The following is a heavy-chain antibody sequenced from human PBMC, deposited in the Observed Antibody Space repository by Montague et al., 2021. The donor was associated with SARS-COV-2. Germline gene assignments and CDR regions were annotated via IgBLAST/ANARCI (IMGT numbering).Heavy chain of an antibody. CDR2: ISYDGSNK. CDR1: GFTFSSYA. D-gene: IGHD2-15*01. Sequence: SLTLSCAASGFTFSSYAMHWVRQAPGKGLEWVAVISYDGSNKYYADSVKGRFTISRDNSKNTLYLQMNSLRAEDTAVYYCARDLVVVADTPMDVWGKGTTVTVSS. V-gene: IGHV3-30-3*01. J-gene: IGHJ6*04. CDR3: ARDLVVVADTPMDV.